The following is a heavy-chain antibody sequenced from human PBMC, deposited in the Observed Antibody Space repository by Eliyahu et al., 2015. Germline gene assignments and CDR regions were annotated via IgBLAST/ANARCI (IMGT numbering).Heavy chain of an antibody. CDR3: ARQPLPTKGYIAVAGSFDY. CDR1: GGPISSSAYY. V-gene: IGHV4-39*01. CDR2: IHYSGST. Sequence: QLQLQESGPGLVKPSETLSLTCTVSGGPISSSAYYWGWIRQPPGKELEWIGSIHYSGSTYYNASLKSRVTISVDTSKNQFSLKLSSVTAADTAVYYCARQPLPTKGYIAVAGSFDYWGQGTLVTVSS. J-gene: IGHJ4*02. D-gene: IGHD6-19*01.